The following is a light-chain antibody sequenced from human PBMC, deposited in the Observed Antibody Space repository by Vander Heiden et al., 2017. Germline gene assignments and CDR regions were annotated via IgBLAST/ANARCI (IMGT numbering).Light chain of an antibody. J-gene: IGKJ2*01. V-gene: IGKV1-39*01. CDR2: AAS. CDR3: QQSYSTRMYT. CDR1: QSISSY. Sequence: DIQMTQSPSSLPASVGDRVTITCRASQSISSYLNWYQQKPGKAPKLLIYAASSLQSGVPSRFSGSGSGTDFTLTISSLQPEDFATYYCQQSYSTRMYTFGQGTKLEIK.